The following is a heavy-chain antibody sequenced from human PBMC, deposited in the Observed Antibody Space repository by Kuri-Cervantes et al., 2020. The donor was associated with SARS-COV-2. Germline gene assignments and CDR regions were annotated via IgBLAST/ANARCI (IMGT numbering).Heavy chain of an antibody. J-gene: IGHJ4*02. D-gene: IGHD3-3*01. CDR3: ARSINYDFWSGPHY. Sequence: GESLKISCAASGFTFSSYWMSWVRQAPGKGLEWVANIKQDGSEKYYVDSVKGRFTISRDNAKNSLYLQMNSLRAEDTAVYYCARSINYDFWSGPHYWGQGTLVTVSS. CDR1: GFTFSSYW. CDR2: IKQDGSEK. V-gene: IGHV3-7*05.